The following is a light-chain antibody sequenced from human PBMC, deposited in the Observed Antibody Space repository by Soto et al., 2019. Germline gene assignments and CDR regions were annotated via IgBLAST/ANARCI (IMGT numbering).Light chain of an antibody. CDR3: SSYARNGYV. CDR1: SSDVGGYNY. CDR2: EVS. V-gene: IGLV2-8*01. Sequence: QSVLTQPPSASGSPGQSVTISCTGASSDVGGYNYVSWYQQHPGKAPKLMIYEVSKRPSGVPDRFSGSKSGNTASLTVSGLQAEDEADYFCSSYARNGYVLGTGTKVTVL. J-gene: IGLJ1*01.